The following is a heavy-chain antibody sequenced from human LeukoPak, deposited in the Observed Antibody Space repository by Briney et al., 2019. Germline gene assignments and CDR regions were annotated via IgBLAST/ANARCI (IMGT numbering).Heavy chain of an antibody. J-gene: IGHJ4*02. CDR1: GFTFGDYA. Sequence: QSGRSLRLSCTASGFTFGDYAMSWFRQAPGKGLEWVGFIRSKAYGGTTEYAASVKGRFTISRDDSKSIAYLQMNSLKTEDTAVYYCTRGYCSGGSCNLFDYWGQGTLVTVSS. D-gene: IGHD2-15*01. V-gene: IGHV3-49*03. CDR2: IRSKAYGGTT. CDR3: TRGYCSGGSCNLFDY.